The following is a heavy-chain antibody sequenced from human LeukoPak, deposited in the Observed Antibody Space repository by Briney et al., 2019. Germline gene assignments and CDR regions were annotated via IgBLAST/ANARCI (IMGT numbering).Heavy chain of an antibody. Sequence: GGSLRLSCAASGFTFSNYWMTWVRQAPTKGLEWVASINEDGSDKYYVDSVKGRFTMSRDNGKNSLYLQMSSLRAEDTALYYCARDTYRFDDFWGQRTLVTVSS. D-gene: IGHD3-16*01. J-gene: IGHJ4*02. CDR3: ARDTYRFDDF. CDR2: INEDGSDK. V-gene: IGHV3-7*01. CDR1: GFTFSNYW.